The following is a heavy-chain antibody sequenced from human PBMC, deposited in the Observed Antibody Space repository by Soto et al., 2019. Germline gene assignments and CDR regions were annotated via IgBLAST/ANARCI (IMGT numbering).Heavy chain of an antibody. D-gene: IGHD3-22*01. CDR2: IIPIFGTA. CDR1: GGTFSSYA. CDR3: AREGASGSHIGY. V-gene: IGHV1-69*01. Sequence: QVQLVQSGAEVKKPGSSVQVSCKASGGTFSSYAISWVRQAPGQGLEWMGGIIPIFGTANYAQKFQGRVTITADESTSTAYMELSSLRAEDTAVYYCAREGASGSHIGYWGQGTLVTVSS. J-gene: IGHJ4*02.